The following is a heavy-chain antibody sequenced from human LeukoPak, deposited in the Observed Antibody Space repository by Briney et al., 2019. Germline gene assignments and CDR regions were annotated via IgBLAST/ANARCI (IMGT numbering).Heavy chain of an antibody. J-gene: IGHJ4*02. CDR3: ATNTRAYAVLLAY. D-gene: IGHD4-17*01. Sequence: GGSLRLSCTASGFTFSSSWMIWARQAPGKGLEWVANINQDGGQKYYLDSVKGRFTISRDNADNSLYLQMDGLRAEDTAVYYCATNTRAYAVLLAYWGQGTLVTVSS. CDR2: INQDGGQK. CDR1: GFTFSSSW. V-gene: IGHV3-7*01.